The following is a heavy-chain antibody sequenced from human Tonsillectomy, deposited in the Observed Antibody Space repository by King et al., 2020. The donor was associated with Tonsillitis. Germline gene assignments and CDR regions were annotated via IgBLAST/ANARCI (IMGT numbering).Heavy chain of an antibody. CDR2: IYFSGST. J-gene: IGHJ4*02. CDR3: ARHSSGWYGAFDY. CDR1: GGSISTYY. V-gene: IGHV4-59*08. Sequence: VQLQESGPGLVKPSETLSLTCTVSGGSISTYYWSWIRQPPGKGLEWIGYIYFSGSTNYSPSLKSRVAISVDTSKNQFSLKLTSVTAADTAVYYCARHSSGWYGAFDYWGQGNLVTVSS. D-gene: IGHD6-19*01.